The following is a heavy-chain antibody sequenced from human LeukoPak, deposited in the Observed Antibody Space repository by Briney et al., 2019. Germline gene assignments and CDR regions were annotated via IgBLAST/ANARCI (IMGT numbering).Heavy chain of an antibody. CDR3: ARAPYCSGGSCYYRHYYYYYMDV. CDR1: GGSISSYY. D-gene: IGHD2-15*01. CDR2: IYTSGST. Sequence: PSETPSLTCTVSGGSISSYYWSWIRQPAGKGLEWIGRIYTSGSTNYNPSLKSRVTMSVDTSKNQFSLKLSSVTAADTAVYYCARAPYCSGGSCYYRHYYYYYMDVWGKGTTVTVSS. J-gene: IGHJ6*03. V-gene: IGHV4-4*07.